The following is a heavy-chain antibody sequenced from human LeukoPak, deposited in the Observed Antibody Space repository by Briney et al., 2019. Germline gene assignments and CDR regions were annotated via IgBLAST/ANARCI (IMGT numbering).Heavy chain of an antibody. D-gene: IGHD3-9*01. CDR3: ARGGILTGYYIKYYFDY. CDR1: GFTFSSYS. V-gene: IGHV3-21*04. CDR2: ISSSSSYI. Sequence: GGSLRLSCAASGFTFSSYSMNWVRQAPGKGLEWVSSISSSSSYIYYADSVKGRFTISRDNAKNSLYLQMNSLRAEDTAVYYCARGGILTGYYIKYYFDYWGQGTLVTVSS. J-gene: IGHJ4*02.